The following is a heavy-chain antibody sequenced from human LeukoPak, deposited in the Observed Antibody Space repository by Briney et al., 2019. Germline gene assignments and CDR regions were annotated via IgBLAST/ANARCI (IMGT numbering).Heavy chain of an antibody. D-gene: IGHD5-18*01. CDR3: ARDGGSSYGFLSY. CDR1: GFTFSDYY. J-gene: IGHJ4*02. V-gene: IGHV3-11*01. CDR2: ISGSGSAT. Sequence: GGSLRLSCAASGFTFSDYYMSWIRQAPGKGLEWVSYISGSGSATYNADSVKGRFTISRDNAKNSLYLQMNSLRADDTAVYYCARDGGSSYGFLSYWGQRTLVTVSS.